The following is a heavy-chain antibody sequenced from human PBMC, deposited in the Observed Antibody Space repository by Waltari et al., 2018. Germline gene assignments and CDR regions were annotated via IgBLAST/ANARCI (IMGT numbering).Heavy chain of an antibody. J-gene: IGHJ5*02. V-gene: IGHV3-15*01. CDR2: IKSKTDGGTT. Sequence: EVQLVESGGGLVKPGGSLRLSCAASGFTFSNAWMSWVRQAPGKGLEWVGRIKSKTDGGTTDYAAPVKGRFTISRDDSKNTLYLQMNSLKTEDTAVYYCARGGAALWLRFDPWGQGTLVTVSS. CDR1: GFTFSNAW. D-gene: IGHD1-26*01. CDR3: ARGGAALWLRFDP.